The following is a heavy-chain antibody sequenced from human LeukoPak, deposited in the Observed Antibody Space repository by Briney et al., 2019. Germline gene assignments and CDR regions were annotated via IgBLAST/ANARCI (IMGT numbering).Heavy chain of an antibody. CDR3: ARDPGIAAAGTRYFDY. V-gene: IGHV1-69*13. CDR1: GGTFSSYA. Sequence: ASVKVSCKASGGTFSSYAISWVRQAPGQGLEWMGGIIPIFGTANYAQKFQGRVTITADESTSTAYMELSSLRSEDTAVYYCARDPGIAAAGTRYFDYWGQGTLVTVSS. CDR2: IIPIFGTA. D-gene: IGHD6-13*01. J-gene: IGHJ4*02.